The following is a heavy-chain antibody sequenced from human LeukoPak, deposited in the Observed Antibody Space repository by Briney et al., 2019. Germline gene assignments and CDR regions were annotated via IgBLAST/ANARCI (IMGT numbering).Heavy chain of an antibody. V-gene: IGHV4-34*01. CDR3: ARGGTMVRGVIGSFATRSHDY. CDR2: LNHRGST. D-gene: IGHD3-10*01. CDR1: GGSFRGYY. J-gene: IGHJ4*02. Sequence: SETLSLTCAVYGGSFRGYYWSWTRQPPGKGLEGIGELNHRGSTNYNPSPKSRVTISVDTSKNQFSLKLSSVTAADTAVYYCARGGTMVRGVIGSFATRSHDYWGQGTLVTVSS.